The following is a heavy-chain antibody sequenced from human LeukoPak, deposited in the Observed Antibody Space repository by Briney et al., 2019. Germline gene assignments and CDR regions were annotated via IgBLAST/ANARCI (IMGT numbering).Heavy chain of an antibody. J-gene: IGHJ4*02. V-gene: IGHV4-38-2*02. CDR1: GYSISSGYY. Sequence: SETLSLTCTVSGYSISSGYYWGWIRQPPGEGLEWIGSIYHSGSTYYNPSLKSRVTISVDRSKNQFSLKLRSVIAADTAVYYCARVGWELLGPFDYWGQGTLVTVSS. CDR2: IYHSGST. CDR3: ARVGWELLGPFDY. D-gene: IGHD1-26*01.